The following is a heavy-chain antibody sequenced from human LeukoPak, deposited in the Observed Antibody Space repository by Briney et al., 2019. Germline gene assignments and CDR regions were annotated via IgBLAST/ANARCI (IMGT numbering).Heavy chain of an antibody. CDR3: AKEGPTHDNKWDNWYFDL. D-gene: IGHD1-26*01. Sequence: GGSLRLSCVISGFSFSTYDMHWVRQSTGGGLEWVSAIGSEFDTFYSDSVKGRFTISRDNGKNSLYLQMNSLRAGDTAVYYCAKEGPTHDNKWDNWYFDLWGRGTLVTVSS. CDR1: GFSFSTYD. J-gene: IGHJ2*01. V-gene: IGHV3-13*01. CDR2: IGSEFDT.